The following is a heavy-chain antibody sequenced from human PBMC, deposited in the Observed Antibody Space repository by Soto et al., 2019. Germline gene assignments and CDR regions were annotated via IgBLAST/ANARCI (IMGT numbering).Heavy chain of an antibody. Sequence: SVKVSCKASGGTFSSDAISWVRQAPGQGLEWMGGIIPIFGTANYAQKFQGRVTITADESTSTAYMELSSLRSEDTAVYYCARGRSVGATYFHYWGQATLVTVAS. D-gene: IGHD1-26*01. CDR2: IIPIFGTA. J-gene: IGHJ4*02. V-gene: IGHV1-69*13. CDR1: GGTFSSDA. CDR3: ARGRSVGATYFHY.